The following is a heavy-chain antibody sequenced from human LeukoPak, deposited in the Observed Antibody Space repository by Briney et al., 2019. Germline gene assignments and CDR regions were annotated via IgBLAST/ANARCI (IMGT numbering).Heavy chain of an antibody. D-gene: IGHD6-13*01. CDR2: ASGSGSNT. CDR3: ARTAGYSSSWDLSDY. J-gene: IGHJ4*02. CDR1: GFTFSSYA. Sequence: GGSLRLSCAASGFTFSSYAMGWVRQAPGKGLEWVSVASGSGSNTYYADSVKGRFTISRDNSKNTLYLQMNSLRAEDTAVYYCARTAGYSSSWDLSDYWGQGTLVTVSS. V-gene: IGHV3-23*01.